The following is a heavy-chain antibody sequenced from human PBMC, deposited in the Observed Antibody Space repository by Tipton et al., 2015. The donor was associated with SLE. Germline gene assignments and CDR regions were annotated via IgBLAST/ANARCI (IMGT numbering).Heavy chain of an antibody. V-gene: IGHV4-39*07. D-gene: IGHD5-24*01. CDR2: IYYSGST. CDR1: GGSISSSSYY. CDR3: ARGDGDAFDI. J-gene: IGHJ3*02. Sequence: TLSLTCTVSGGSISSSSYYWGWISQPPGKGLEWIGSIYYSGSTYYNPSLKSRVTISVDTSKNQFSMKLSSVTAADTAVYYCARGDGDAFDIWGQGTMVTVSS.